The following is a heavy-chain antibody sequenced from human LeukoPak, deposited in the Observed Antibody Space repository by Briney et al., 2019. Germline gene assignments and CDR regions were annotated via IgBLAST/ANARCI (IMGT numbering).Heavy chain of an antibody. CDR2: IWYDGSNK. D-gene: IGHD3-10*01. Sequence: GRSLRLSYAASGFTFSSYGMHWVRQAPGKGLEWVAVIWYDGSNKYYADSVKGRFTISRDNSKNTLYLQMNSLRAEDTAVYYCARNLRPITMVRGVIIPVFDPWGQGTLVTVSS. CDR3: ARNLRPITMVRGVIIPVFDP. J-gene: IGHJ5*02. V-gene: IGHV3-33*01. CDR1: GFTFSSYG.